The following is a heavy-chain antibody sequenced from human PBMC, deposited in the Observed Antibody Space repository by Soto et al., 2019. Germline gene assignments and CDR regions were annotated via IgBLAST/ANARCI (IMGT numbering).Heavy chain of an antibody. CDR2: ISYDGSNK. CDR3: ARARYSRGFPNWFDP. CDR1: GFTFSSYA. Sequence: QVQLVESGGGVVQPGRSLRLSCAASGFTFSSYAMHWVRQAPGKGLEWVAVISYDGSNKYYADSVKGRFTISRDNSKNTLYLKMNSLRAEDTAVYYCARARYSRGFPNWFDPWGQGTLVTVSS. V-gene: IGHV3-30-3*01. D-gene: IGHD6-19*01. J-gene: IGHJ5*02.